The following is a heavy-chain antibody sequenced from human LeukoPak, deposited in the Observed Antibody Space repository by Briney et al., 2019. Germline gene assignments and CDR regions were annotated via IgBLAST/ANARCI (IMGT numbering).Heavy chain of an antibody. V-gene: IGHV3-23*01. D-gene: IGHD3-22*01. CDR2: ISDTGGRT. Sequence: GGSLRLSCAVSGITLSNYGMTWVRQAPGKGLEWVAGISDTGGRTNYADSVKGRFTISRDNPKNTLYLQMNSLRTEDTAVYFCAKRGVVIRVILVGFHKEAYYFDSWGQGALVTVSS. CDR3: AKRGVVIRVILVGFHKEAYYFDS. J-gene: IGHJ4*02. CDR1: GITLSNYG.